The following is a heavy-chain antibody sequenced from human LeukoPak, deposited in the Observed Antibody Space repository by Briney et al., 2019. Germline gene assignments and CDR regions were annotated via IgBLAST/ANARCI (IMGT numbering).Heavy chain of an antibody. Sequence: SETLSLTCTVSGGSISSYYWSWIRQPPGKGLEWIGYIYYSGSTNYNPSLKSRVTISVDTSKNQFSLKLSSVTAADTAVYYCARVSSGTAAGYYYYYGMDVWGQGTTVTVSS. CDR1: GGSISSYY. D-gene: IGHD6-13*01. V-gene: IGHV4-59*01. CDR2: IYYSGST. CDR3: ARVSSGTAAGYYYYYGMDV. J-gene: IGHJ6*02.